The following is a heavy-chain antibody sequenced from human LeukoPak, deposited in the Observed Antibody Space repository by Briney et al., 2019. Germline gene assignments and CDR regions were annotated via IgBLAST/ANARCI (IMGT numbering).Heavy chain of an antibody. CDR3: ARDTITMIVFDY. CDR2: IYHSGST. Sequence: SETLSLTCTVSGYSISSGYYWGWIRQPPGKGLEWIGSIYHSGSTYYNPSLKSRVTISVDTSKNQFSLKLSSVTAADTAVYYCARDTITMIVFDYWGQGTLVTVSS. CDR1: GYSISSGYY. V-gene: IGHV4-38-2*02. J-gene: IGHJ4*02. D-gene: IGHD3-22*01.